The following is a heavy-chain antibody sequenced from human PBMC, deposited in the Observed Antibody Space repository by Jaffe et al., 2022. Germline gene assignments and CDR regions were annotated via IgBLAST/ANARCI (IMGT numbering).Heavy chain of an antibody. V-gene: IGHV4-38-2*01. CDR3: ARGYSTGPRDY. J-gene: IGHJ4*02. CDR1: GYSISSGYY. Sequence: QVQLQESGPGLVKPSETLSLTCAVSGYSISSGYYWAWIRQPPGKGLEWIGSIFHSGSTYYNPSLKSRVTISVDTSKNQFSLKLSFVTAADTAVYYCARGYSTGPRDYWGQGTLVIVSS. D-gene: IGHD6-19*01. CDR2: IFHSGST.